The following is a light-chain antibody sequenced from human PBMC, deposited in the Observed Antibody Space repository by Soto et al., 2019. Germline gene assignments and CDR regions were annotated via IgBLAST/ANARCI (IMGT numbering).Light chain of an antibody. CDR3: QKYNSAPLT. Sequence: DIQMTQSPSSLSASVGDRVTITCRASQGISTYFAWYQQKPGKVPKLLIYAASTLQSGVPSRFSGSGSGTDFTLTISSLQPEDVANYYCQKYNSAPLTFGGGTKVEIK. CDR1: QGISTY. J-gene: IGKJ4*01. CDR2: AAS. V-gene: IGKV1-27*01.